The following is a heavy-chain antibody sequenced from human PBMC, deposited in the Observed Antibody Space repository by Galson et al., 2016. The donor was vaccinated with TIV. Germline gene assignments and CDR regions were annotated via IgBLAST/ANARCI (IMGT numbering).Heavy chain of an antibody. J-gene: IGHJ4*02. CDR1: GFTFSTYA. V-gene: IGHV3-23*01. Sequence: SPRLSCAAPGFTFSTYAMSWVRQAPGKGLEWVSSIGTGGKTYYADSVKGRFTISRDNSKDSLHLQMNSLRADDTAVSYCAKPDIATIDINYYFDYWGQGTLVTVSS. D-gene: IGHD5-24*01. CDR3: AKPDIATIDINYYFDY. CDR2: IGTGGKT.